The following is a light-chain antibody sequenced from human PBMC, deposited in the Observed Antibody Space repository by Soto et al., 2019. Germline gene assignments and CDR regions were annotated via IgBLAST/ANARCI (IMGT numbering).Light chain of an antibody. CDR2: EVS. V-gene: IGLV2-8*01. CDR3: SSYVDSNTLI. Sequence: QSALTQPPSASGSPGQSVTISCTGSSSDVGGYNYVSWYQQHPGKVPKLMIYEVSQRPSGVPDRFSGSKSGNTASLTVSGLQAEDEADYYCSSYVDSNTLIFGGGTQLTVL. J-gene: IGLJ2*01. CDR1: SSDVGGYNY.